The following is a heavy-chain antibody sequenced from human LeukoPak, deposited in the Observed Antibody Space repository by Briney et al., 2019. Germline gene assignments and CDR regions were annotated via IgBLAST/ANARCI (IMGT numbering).Heavy chain of an antibody. CDR2: VSSSGSTI. CDR1: GFTFSDYY. Sequence: GGSLRLSCAASGFTFSDYYMSWIRQAPGKGLEWVSYVSSSGSTIYYADSVKGRFTISKDNAKNSLYLQMNSLRAEDTAVYYCAREGDHYYFDYWGQGTLVTVSS. D-gene: IGHD1-14*01. J-gene: IGHJ4*02. CDR3: AREGDHYYFDY. V-gene: IGHV3-11*01.